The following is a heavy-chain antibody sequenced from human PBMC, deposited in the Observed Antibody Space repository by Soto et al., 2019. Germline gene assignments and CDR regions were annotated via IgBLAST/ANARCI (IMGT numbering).Heavy chain of an antibody. V-gene: IGHV3-30*18. CDR3: AKTRRSSTSYYLYSGMDV. J-gene: IGHJ6*02. CDR1: GFIFSSYG. D-gene: IGHD3-10*01. Sequence: GGSLRLSCAASGFIFSSYGMHWVRQAPGKGLEWVALIAYDGINRYYADSVKGRFTMSRDNSKNTLYLQMNSLRGEDTAVYYCAKTRRSSTSYYLYSGMDVWGQGTTVTVS. CDR2: IAYDGINR.